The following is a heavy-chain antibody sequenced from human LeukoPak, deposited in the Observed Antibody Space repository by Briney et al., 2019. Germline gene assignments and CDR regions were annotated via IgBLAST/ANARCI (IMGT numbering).Heavy chain of an antibody. V-gene: IGHV3-15*01. Sequence: WIRQPPGKGLEWVGRIKSKTDGGTTDYAAPVKGRFTISRDDSKNTLYLQMNSLKTEDTAVYYCTTVVVVAATPIDYWGQGTLVTVSS. D-gene: IGHD2-15*01. CDR3: TTVVVVAATPIDY. CDR2: IKSKTDGGTT. J-gene: IGHJ4*02.